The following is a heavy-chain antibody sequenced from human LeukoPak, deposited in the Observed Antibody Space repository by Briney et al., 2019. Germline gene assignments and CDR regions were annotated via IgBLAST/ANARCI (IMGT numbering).Heavy chain of an antibody. CDR3: ARAGSYYAIYYFDY. CDR1: GGSISSDY. V-gene: IGHV4-59*08. Sequence: SETLSLTCTVSGGSISSDYWSWIRQSPGKGLEWIGYIYYSGTTSYNPSLKSRVTISLDTSKNQFSLKLSSVTAADTAVYYCARAGSYYAIYYFDYWGQGTLVTVSS. J-gene: IGHJ4*02. D-gene: IGHD3-10*01. CDR2: IYYSGTT.